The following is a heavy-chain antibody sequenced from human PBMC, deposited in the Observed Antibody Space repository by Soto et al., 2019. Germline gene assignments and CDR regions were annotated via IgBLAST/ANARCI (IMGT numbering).Heavy chain of an antibody. CDR2: ISGSGGST. D-gene: IGHD3-10*01. J-gene: IGHJ5*02. Sequence: GGSLRLSCAASGFTFSSYAMSWVRQAPGKGLEWVSAISGSGGSTYYADSVKGRFTISRDNTKNPLYLQMNSLRDEDTAVYYWAKGNYYGSNWFDPWGQGTLVTVSS. V-gene: IGHV3-23*01. CDR1: GFTFSSYA. CDR3: AKGNYYGSNWFDP.